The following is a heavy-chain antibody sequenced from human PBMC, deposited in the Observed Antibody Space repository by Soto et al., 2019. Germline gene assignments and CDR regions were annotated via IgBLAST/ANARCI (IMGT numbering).Heavy chain of an antibody. V-gene: IGHV5-51*01. CDR1: GYSFTSYW. CDR3: ARNPTQSFGWGGLWAPRTNNYSYMDA. Sequence: LGESLKISCKGSGYSFTSYWIGWVRQMPGKGLEWMGIIYPGDSDIRYSPSFQGQVTISADKSSSTAYLQWSSLKASDTAMYYCARNPTQSFGWGGLWAPRTNNYSYMDAGGRGTTVTVSS. D-gene: IGHD3-10*01. CDR2: IYPGDSDI. J-gene: IGHJ6*03.